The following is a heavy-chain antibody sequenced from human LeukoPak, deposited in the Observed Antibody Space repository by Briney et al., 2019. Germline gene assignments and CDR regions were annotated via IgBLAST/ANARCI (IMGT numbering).Heavy chain of an antibody. CDR2: IIPLFGTA. Sequence: GSSVSVSFKPSVCTFISYAISWVRQAPGQGLEWMGGIIPLFGTANYAQKFQGRVTITTDESTSTAYMELSSLRPEDTAVYYCARRVRSVAGKEDWFDPWGQGTLVTVSS. D-gene: IGHD6-19*01. V-gene: IGHV1-69*05. J-gene: IGHJ5*02. CDR1: VCTFISYA. CDR3: ARRVRSVAGKEDWFDP.